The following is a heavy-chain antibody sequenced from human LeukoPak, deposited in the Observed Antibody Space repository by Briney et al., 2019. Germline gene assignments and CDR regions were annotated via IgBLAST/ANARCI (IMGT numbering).Heavy chain of an antibody. CDR3: ARHLTPPPGDSYGYLVGSFDP. V-gene: IGHV4-39*01. J-gene: IGHJ5*02. D-gene: IGHD5-18*01. Sequence: SETLSLTCTVSGGSISSSSYYWGWIRQPPGKGLGWIGSIYYSGSTYYNPSLKSRVTISVDTSKNQFSLKLSSVTAADTAVYYCARHLTPPPGDSYGYLVGSFDPWGQGTLVTVSS. CDR1: GGSISSSSYY. CDR2: IYYSGST.